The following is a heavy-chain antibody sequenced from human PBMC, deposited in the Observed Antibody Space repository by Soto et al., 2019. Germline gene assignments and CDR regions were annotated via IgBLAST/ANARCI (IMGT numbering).Heavy chain of an antibody. CDR2: FDPEDGET. J-gene: IGHJ5*02. D-gene: IGHD6-19*01. CDR3: ATVEDSSGWYNWFDP. Sequence: RASVKVSCKVSGYTLTELSMHWVRQAPGKGLEWMGGFDPEDGETIYAQKFQGRVTMTEDTSTDTAYMELSSLRSEDTAVYYCATVEDSSGWYNWFDPWGQGTLVTVSS. V-gene: IGHV1-24*01. CDR1: GYTLTELS.